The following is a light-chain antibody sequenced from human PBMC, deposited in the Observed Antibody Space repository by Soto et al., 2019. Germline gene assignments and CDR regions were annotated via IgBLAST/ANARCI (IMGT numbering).Light chain of an antibody. J-gene: IGKJ1*01. CDR3: MQGSHWPWT. CDR1: QSLVYSDGKAY. V-gene: IGKV2-30*01. Sequence: DAVLTQSPLSLPVTLGQPAAISCRSSQSLVYSDGKAYLIWFQQRPGQSPRRLIYQVSRRDAGVPDRFKGSGSSNDFKLVISRVEAGEVGVFYFMQGSHWPWTFRQRTKGEIQ. CDR2: QVS.